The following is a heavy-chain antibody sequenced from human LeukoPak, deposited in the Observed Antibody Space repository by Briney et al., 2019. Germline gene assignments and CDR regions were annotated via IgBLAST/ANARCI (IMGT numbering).Heavy chain of an antibody. Sequence: GGSLRLSCVASGFILSSYPMHWVRQAPGKGLESVSAISGDGGQTYYANSVKGRFTISRDNSKNTLYLQMGSLRDEDTAMYYCAREEPAGSTHSWGQGTLVTVSS. J-gene: IGHJ4*02. CDR3: AREEPAGSTHS. D-gene: IGHD1-14*01. CDR2: ISGDGGQT. V-gene: IGHV3-64*01. CDR1: GFILSSYP.